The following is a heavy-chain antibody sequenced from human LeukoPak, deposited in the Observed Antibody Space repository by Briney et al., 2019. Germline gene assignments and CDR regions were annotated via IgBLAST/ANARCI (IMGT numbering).Heavy chain of an antibody. CDR2: IYYSGST. D-gene: IGHD5-18*01. CDR1: GGSISSSSYY. V-gene: IGHV4-39*01. CDR3: ASLRGYSYGFNSIFDY. J-gene: IGHJ4*02. Sequence: SETLSLTCTVSGGSISSSSYYWGWIRQRPGKGLEWIGSIYYSGSTYYNPSLKSRVTISVDTSKNQFSLKLSSVTAADTAVYYCASLRGYSYGFNSIFDYWGQGTLVTVSS.